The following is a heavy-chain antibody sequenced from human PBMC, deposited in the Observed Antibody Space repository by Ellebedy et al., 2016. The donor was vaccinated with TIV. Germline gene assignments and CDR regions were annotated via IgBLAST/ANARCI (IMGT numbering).Heavy chain of an antibody. V-gene: IGHV3-23*01. Sequence: GESLKISCAASGSTFTNYAMSWVRQAPGKGLEWVSAINTSGGSTYYADSVKGRFTVARDNPKNTLYLQMHSLRAEDTSVYYCVRGAGSYHFDYWGQGTLVTV. CDR2: INTSGGST. CDR1: GSTFTNYA. D-gene: IGHD1-26*01. J-gene: IGHJ4*02. CDR3: VRGAGSYHFDY.